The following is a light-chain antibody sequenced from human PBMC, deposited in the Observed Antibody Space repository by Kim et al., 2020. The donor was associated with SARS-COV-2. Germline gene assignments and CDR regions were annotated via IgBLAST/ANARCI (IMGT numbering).Light chain of an antibody. Sequence: DIQMTQSPSSLSASVGDRVTITCRASQGISNDLAWYQHKPGKVPKLLMYGASTLQSGVPSRFSGSGAGTDFTLTISSLQPEDVATYYCQNYNSAPRTLGQGTKVDIK. J-gene: IGKJ1*01. CDR2: GAS. CDR1: QGISND. V-gene: IGKV1-27*01. CDR3: QNYNSAPRT.